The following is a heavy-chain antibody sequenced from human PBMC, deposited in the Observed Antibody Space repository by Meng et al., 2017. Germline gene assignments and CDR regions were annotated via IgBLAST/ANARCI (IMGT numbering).Heavy chain of an antibody. CDR1: GFSLSNARMG. CDR2: IFSNDEK. V-gene: IGHV2-26*01. D-gene: IGHD7-27*01. J-gene: IGHJ4*02. CDR3: AHRSSAWAFDS. Sequence: QVTWNEAGPVLVKPTETLTLSCTVSGFSLSNARMGVSWIRQPPGKALEWLAHIFSNDEKSYSTSLKSRLTISKDTSKSQVVLTMTNMDPVDTATYYCAHRSSAWAFDSWGQGTLVTVSS.